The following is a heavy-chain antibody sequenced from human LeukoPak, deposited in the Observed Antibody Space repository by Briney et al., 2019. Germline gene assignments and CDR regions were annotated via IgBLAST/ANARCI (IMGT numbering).Heavy chain of an antibody. CDR1: GFTFSSYG. D-gene: IGHD3-22*01. Sequence: PGRSLRLSCAASGFTFSSYGMHWVRQAPGKGLEWVAVISYDGSNKYYADSVKGRFTISRDNSKNTLYLQMGSLRAEDMAVYYCARGAYYYDSSGPYYFDYWGQGTLVTVSS. CDR3: ARGAYYYDSSGPYYFDY. CDR2: ISYDGSNK. V-gene: IGHV3-30*03. J-gene: IGHJ4*02.